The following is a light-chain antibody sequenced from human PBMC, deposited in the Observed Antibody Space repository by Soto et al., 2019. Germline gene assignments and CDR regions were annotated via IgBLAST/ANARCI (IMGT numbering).Light chain of an antibody. Sequence: EIVLTQSPGTLSLSPGERATLSCRASQTVSSSFLAWYQQTPGQAPRLLMYGASNRATGIPARFSGSGSGTDFTLTISSLQSEDFAVYYCQQYNNWPLTFGGGTMVDIK. V-gene: IGKV3D-15*01. CDR3: QQYNNWPLT. CDR1: QTVSSS. CDR2: GAS. J-gene: IGKJ4*01.